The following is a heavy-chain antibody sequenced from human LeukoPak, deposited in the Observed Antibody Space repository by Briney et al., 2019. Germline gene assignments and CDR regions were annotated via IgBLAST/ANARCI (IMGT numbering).Heavy chain of an antibody. CDR2: INPNSGGT. Sequence: ASVTVSCTASGYTFTGYYMHWVRQAPGQGLEWMGWINPNSGGTNYAQKFQGRVTMTRDTSISTAYMELSRLRSDDTAVYYCASQVGTEDYFDYWGQGTLVTVSS. CDR3: ASQVGTEDYFDY. V-gene: IGHV1-2*02. CDR1: GYTFTGYY. D-gene: IGHD2-21*02. J-gene: IGHJ4*02.